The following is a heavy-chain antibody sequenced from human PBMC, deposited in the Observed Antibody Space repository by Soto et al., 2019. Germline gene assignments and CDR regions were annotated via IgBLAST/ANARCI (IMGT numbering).Heavy chain of an antibody. CDR3: AKGPHSTDHYYYYGMDV. V-gene: IGHV3-30*18. D-gene: IGHD2-2*01. CDR2: ISYDGSNK. J-gene: IGHJ6*02. Sequence: GGSLRLSCAASGFTFSSYGMHWVRQAPGKGLEWVAVISYDGSNKYYADSVKGRFTISRDNSKNTLYLQMNSLRAEDTAVYYCAKGPHSTDHYYYYGMDVWGQGTTVTVSS. CDR1: GFTFSSYG.